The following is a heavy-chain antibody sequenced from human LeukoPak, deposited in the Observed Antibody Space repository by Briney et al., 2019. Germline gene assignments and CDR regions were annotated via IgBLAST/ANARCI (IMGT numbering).Heavy chain of an antibody. CDR2: ISAYNGNT. CDR3: ARIRYGSSFQVAYYFDY. CDR1: GYTFTSYG. J-gene: IGHJ4*02. D-gene: IGHD5-24*01. Sequence: ASVKVSCKASGYTFTSYGISWVRQAPGQGLEWMGWISAYNGNTNYAQKLQGRVTMTTDTSTSTAYMELRSLRSDDTAVYYCARIRYGSSFQVAYYFDYWGQGTLVTVSS. V-gene: IGHV1-18*01.